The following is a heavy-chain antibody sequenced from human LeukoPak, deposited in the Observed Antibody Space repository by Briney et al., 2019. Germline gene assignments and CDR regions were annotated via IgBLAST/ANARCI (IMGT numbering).Heavy chain of an antibody. CDR1: GYTFINYD. V-gene: IGHV1-8*02. J-gene: IGHJ6*02. CDR2: MNPNSGNT. CDR3: ARVPADTSGPLTYYYYGMDV. Sequence: ASVKVSCKASGYTFINYDINWVRQATGQGLEWTGWMNPNSGNTGYAQKFQGRVTMTRNTSISTAYMELSSLRSEDTAVYYCARVPADTSGPLTYYYYGMDVWGQGTTVTVSS. D-gene: IGHD6-19*01.